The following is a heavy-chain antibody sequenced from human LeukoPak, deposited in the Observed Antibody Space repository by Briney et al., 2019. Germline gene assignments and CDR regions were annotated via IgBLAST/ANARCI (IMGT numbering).Heavy chain of an antibody. V-gene: IGHV3-23*01. Sequence: PGGSLRLSCAASGFTVSSNYMSWVRQAPGKGLEWVSTLSGSGGSTYYADSVKGRVTISRDNSKNTLYLQMNRLRVEDTAVYYCAKAVAYGSGYDFWGQGTLVTVSS. J-gene: IGHJ4*02. CDR2: LSGSGGST. CDR3: AKAVAYGSGYDF. D-gene: IGHD3-22*01. CDR1: GFTVSSNY.